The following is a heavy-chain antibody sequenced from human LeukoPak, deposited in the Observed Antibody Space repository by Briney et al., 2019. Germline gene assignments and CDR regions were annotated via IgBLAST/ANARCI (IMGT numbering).Heavy chain of an antibody. J-gene: IGHJ4*02. CDR1: GYTFTGYY. Sequence: GASVKVSCKASGYTFTGYYIHWVRQAPGRGPEWLGWINPNSGGINYAQKFQGRVTMTRDTSISTAYMELSRLRSDDTAVYYRARADGDYGGNYGCWGQGTLVTVSS. CDR3: ARADGDYGGNYGC. D-gene: IGHD4-23*01. V-gene: IGHV1-2*02. CDR2: INPNSGGI.